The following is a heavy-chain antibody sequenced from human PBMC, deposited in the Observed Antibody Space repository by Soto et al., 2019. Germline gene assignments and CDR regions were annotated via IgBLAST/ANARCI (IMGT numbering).Heavy chain of an antibody. CDR3: AREGYCTNGVCYGGDHNWFDP. CDR2: IYYSGST. J-gene: IGHJ5*02. D-gene: IGHD2-8*01. CDR1: GGSISSGGYY. Sequence: QVQLQESGPGLVKPSQTLSLTCTVSGGSISSGGYYWSWIRQHPGKGLEWIGYIYYSGSTYYNPSLKSRVTISVDTSKNQFSLKLSSVTAADTAVYYCAREGYCTNGVCYGGDHNWFDPWGQGTLVTVSS. V-gene: IGHV4-31*03.